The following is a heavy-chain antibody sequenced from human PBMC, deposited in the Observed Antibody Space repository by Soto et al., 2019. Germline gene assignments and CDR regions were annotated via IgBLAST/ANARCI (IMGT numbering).Heavy chain of an antibody. CDR3: ARVAAVAGTWYFDD. CDR2: IYYSGST. V-gene: IGHV4-59*01. Sequence: QVQLQESGPGLVKPSETLSLTCTVSGGSISSYYWSWIRQPPGKGLEWIGYIYYSGSTNYNPSLKSRVTISVDTSKNQFALKLSSVTAADTAVYYCARVAAVAGTWYFDDWGQGTLVTVSS. CDR1: GGSISSYY. J-gene: IGHJ4*02. D-gene: IGHD6-19*01.